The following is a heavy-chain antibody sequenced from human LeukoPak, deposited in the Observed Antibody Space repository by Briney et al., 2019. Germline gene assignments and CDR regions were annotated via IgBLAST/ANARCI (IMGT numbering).Heavy chain of an antibody. Sequence: AAVKVSCKASGYTFTGYFMHWVRQAPGQGLEWMGWINPNSGATHYAQKFQGRVTMTRDTSISTTYMELSRLRSDDTAVYYCARDLGLLIDGVECYFDYWGQGTLVTVFS. CDR3: ARDLGLLIDGVECYFDY. CDR2: INPNSGAT. D-gene: IGHD3-3*01. CDR1: GYTFTGYF. V-gene: IGHV1-2*02. J-gene: IGHJ4*02.